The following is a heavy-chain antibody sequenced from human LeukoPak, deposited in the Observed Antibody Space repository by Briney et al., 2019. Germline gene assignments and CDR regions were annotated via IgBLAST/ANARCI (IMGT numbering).Heavy chain of an antibody. V-gene: IGHV1-2*02. Sequence: SVKVSCKASGYTFTGYYMHWVRQAPGQGLEWMGWINPNSGGTNYAQKFQGRVTMTRDTSISTAYMELSRLRSGDTAVYYCARVHCSGGSCHFDYWGQGTLVTVSS. CDR1: GYTFTGYY. CDR2: INPNSGGT. J-gene: IGHJ4*02. D-gene: IGHD2-15*01. CDR3: ARVHCSGGSCHFDY.